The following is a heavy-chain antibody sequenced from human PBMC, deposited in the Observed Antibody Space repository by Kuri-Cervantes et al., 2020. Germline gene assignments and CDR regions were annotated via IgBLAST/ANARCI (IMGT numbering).Heavy chain of an antibody. CDR3: ARDPTMVRGVIYYYYYGMDV. CDR1: GFTFSSYG. J-gene: IGHJ6*02. CDR2: ISYDGSNK. V-gene: IGHV3-30*03. Sequence: GESLKISCAASGFTFSSYGMHWVRQASGKGLEWVAVISYDGSNKYYADSVKGRFTISRDNSKNTLYLQMNSLRAEDTAVYYCARDPTMVRGVIYYYYYGMDVWGQGTTVTVSS. D-gene: IGHD3-10*01.